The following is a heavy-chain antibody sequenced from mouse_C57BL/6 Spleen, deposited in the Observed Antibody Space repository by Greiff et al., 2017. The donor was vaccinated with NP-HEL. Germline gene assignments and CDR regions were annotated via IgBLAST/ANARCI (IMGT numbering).Heavy chain of an antibody. D-gene: IGHD1-1*01. CDR2: INPSSGYT. Sequence: VQRQQSGAELAKPGASAKPFCKASGYTFPSHWMHWVKQRPGQGLEWIGYINPSSGYTKYNQKFKDKATLTADKSSSTAYMQLSSLTYEDAAVYYCARSTTVVDGAMDYWGQGTSVTVSS. CDR3: ARSTTVVDGAMDY. J-gene: IGHJ4*01. V-gene: IGHV1-7*01. CDR1: GYTFPSHW.